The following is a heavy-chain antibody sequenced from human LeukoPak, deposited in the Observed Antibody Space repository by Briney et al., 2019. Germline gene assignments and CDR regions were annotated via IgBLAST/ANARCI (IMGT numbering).Heavy chain of an antibody. V-gene: IGHV4-59*01. Sequence: SETLSLTCTVSGGSISSYYWSWIRQPPGKGLEWIGYIYYSGSTNYNPSLKSRVTISVDTSKNQFSLKLSSVTAADTAVYYCARVRRCSSTSCLAYYMDVWGKGTTVTVSS. J-gene: IGHJ6*03. CDR1: GGSISSYY. CDR3: ARVRRCSSTSCLAYYMDV. D-gene: IGHD2-2*01. CDR2: IYYSGST.